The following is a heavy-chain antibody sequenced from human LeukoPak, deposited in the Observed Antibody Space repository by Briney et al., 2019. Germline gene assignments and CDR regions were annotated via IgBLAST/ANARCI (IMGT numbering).Heavy chain of an antibody. CDR3: ATRYCSGGSCPNYYYYYINV. CDR2: FDPEVGKT. CDR1: GYTLTELS. Sequence: ASVKVSCKVSGYTLTELSMHWVRQAPGKGLEWMGGFDPEVGKTIYAQKFQGRVTMTEDTSTDTAYMELSSLRSEDTAVYYCATRYCSGGSCPNYYYYYINVWGKGTMVTISS. D-gene: IGHD2-15*01. J-gene: IGHJ6*03. V-gene: IGHV1-24*01.